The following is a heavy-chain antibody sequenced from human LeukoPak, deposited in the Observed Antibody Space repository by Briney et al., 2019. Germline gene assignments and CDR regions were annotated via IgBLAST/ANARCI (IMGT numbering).Heavy chain of an antibody. D-gene: IGHD5-24*01. J-gene: IGHJ5*02. CDR3: ARGNRVEMATGLDP. Sequence: GASVKVSCKASGCTFSSYAISWVRQAPGQGLEWMGGIIPIFGTANYAQKFQGRVTITADESTSTAYMELSSLRSEDTAVYYCARGNRVEMATGLDPWGQGTLVTVSS. V-gene: IGHV1-69*13. CDR1: GCTFSSYA. CDR2: IIPIFGTA.